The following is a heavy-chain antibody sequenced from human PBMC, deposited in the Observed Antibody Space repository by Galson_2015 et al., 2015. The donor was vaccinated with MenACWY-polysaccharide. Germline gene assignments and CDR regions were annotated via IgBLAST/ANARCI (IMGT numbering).Heavy chain of an antibody. CDR2: ITSNAVST. D-gene: IGHD3-10*01. J-gene: IGHJ4*02. Sequence: SLRISCEASGFTLSSFDMSWVRQAPGNGLECDSTITSNAVSTYYVDSMKCMFTAYRANSKNTMYLAMNTLRGEETGVDYCAKCPSDTSGWFGAKSDSWSRGTLVTVSS. CDR3: AKCPSDTSGWFGAKSDS. V-gene: IGHV3-23*05. CDR1: GFTLSSFD.